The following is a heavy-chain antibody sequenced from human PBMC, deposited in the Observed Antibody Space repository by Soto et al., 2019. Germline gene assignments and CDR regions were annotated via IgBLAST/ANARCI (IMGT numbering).Heavy chain of an antibody. V-gene: IGHV3-74*01. CDR1: GFTFSSYW. D-gene: IGHD5-12*01. CDR3: ARGRRYSGYDLPF. Sequence: PGGSLRLSCAASGFTFSSYWMHWVRQAPGKGLVWVSRINSDGSSTSYADSVKGRFTISRDNAKNTLYLQMNSLRAEDTAVYYCARGRRYSGYDLPFWGQGTLVTVSS. CDR2: INSDGSST. J-gene: IGHJ4*02.